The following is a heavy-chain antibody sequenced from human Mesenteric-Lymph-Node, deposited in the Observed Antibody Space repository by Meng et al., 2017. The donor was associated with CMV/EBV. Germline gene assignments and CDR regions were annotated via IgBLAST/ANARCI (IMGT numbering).Heavy chain of an antibody. D-gene: IGHD3-3*01. Sequence: GSLRLSCTVSGGSISSYYWSWIRQPPGKGLEWIGEINHSGSTNYNPSLKSRVTISADTSKNQFSLNLSSVTAADTAVYYCARGVSLRFPSYYGMDVWGQGTTVTVSS. V-gene: IGHV4-34*01. CDR1: GGSISSYY. CDR3: ARGVSLRFPSYYGMDV. CDR2: INHSGST. J-gene: IGHJ6*02.